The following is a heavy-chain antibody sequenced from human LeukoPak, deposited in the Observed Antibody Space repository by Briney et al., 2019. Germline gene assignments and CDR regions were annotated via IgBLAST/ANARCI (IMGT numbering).Heavy chain of an antibody. CDR2: ILYDGADE. J-gene: IGHJ4*02. Sequence: PGGSLRLSCAASGFAFSSYAMHWVRQAPGNGLEWVALILYDGADEYYADSVKGRFTIFRDDSKTTLYLQMNSLRIDDTAVYYCARSVSGSYPGYDYWGQGTLVTVSS. CDR3: ARSVSGSYPGYDY. CDR1: GFAFSSYA. D-gene: IGHD3-10*01. V-gene: IGHV3-30-3*01.